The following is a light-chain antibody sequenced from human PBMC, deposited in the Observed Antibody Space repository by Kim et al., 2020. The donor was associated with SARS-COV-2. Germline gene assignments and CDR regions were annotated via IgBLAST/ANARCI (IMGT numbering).Light chain of an antibody. V-gene: IGKV3-15*01. CDR2: GAS. CDR1: QSISGN. J-gene: IGKJ1*01. Sequence: EIMMTQSPATLSVSPGERATLSCRASQSISGNLAWYQQKPGQAPRLLIYGASTRATGIPARFSGSGSGTEFTLTISSLQSEDFAVYYCQQYNNWPMTFGQGTKVDIK. CDR3: QQYNNWPMT.